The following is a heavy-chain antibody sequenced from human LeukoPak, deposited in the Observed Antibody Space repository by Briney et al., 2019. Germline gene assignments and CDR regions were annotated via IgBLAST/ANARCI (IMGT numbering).Heavy chain of an antibody. CDR1: GYTFTSYA. CDR3: ARDPRIAAAGGRFDY. D-gene: IGHD6-13*01. J-gene: IGHJ4*02. Sequence: ASVKVSCKASGYTFTSYAMHWVRQAPGQRLEWMGWINAGNGNTKYPQKFQGRVTITRDTSASTAYMELSSLRSEDTAVYYCARDPRIAAAGGRFDYWGQGTLVTVSS. CDR2: INAGNGNT. V-gene: IGHV1-3*01.